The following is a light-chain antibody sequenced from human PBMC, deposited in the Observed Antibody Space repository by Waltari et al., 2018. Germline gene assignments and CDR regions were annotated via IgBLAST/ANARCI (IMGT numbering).Light chain of an antibody. Sequence: DIQLTQSPSFLSASVGDRVTITCRASKGISSYLAWYQQKPGKAPKLLIYAASTLQSGVPSRFSGSGSGTEFTLTISSLQPEDFATYYCQHLYSYPITFGQGTRLEIK. V-gene: IGKV1-9*01. J-gene: IGKJ5*01. CDR3: QHLYSYPIT. CDR1: KGISSY. CDR2: AAS.